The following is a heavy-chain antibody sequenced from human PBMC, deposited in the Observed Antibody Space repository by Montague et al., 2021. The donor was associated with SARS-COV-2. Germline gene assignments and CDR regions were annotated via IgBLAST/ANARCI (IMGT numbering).Heavy chain of an antibody. D-gene: IGHD2-15*01. J-gene: IGHJ4*02. CDR2: ISDSGST. Sequence: SETLSLTCTVSGGSISSFYWSWFRQPPGKGLEWIGYISDSGSTNYNPPLTSRVTMSVDTSKNRFSLKVNSVTAADTAVYYCARHYSATLPAVYWGQGTLVTVSS. V-gene: IGHV4-59*08. CDR1: GGSISSFY. CDR3: ARHYSATLPAVY.